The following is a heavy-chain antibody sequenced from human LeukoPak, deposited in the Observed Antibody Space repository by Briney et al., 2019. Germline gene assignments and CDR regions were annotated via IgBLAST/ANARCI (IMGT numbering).Heavy chain of an antibody. J-gene: IGHJ4*02. CDR1: GGSISGSSYY. CDR2: IYYSGST. D-gene: IGHD7-27*01. Sequence: PSETLSLTCTVSGGSISGSSYYWGWIRQPPGKGLEWIGSIYYSGSTYYNPSLKSRVTISVDTSKNQFSLKLSSVTAADTAVYYCARLAWGRLDYWGQGTLVTVSS. V-gene: IGHV4-39*07. CDR3: ARLAWGRLDY.